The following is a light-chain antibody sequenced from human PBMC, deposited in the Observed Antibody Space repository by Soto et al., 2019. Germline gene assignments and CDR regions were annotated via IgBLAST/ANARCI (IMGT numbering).Light chain of an antibody. J-gene: IGKJ3*01. CDR2: GAS. CDR1: QSVSSN. CDR3: QQYNIWPRT. V-gene: IGKV3-15*01. Sequence: EIVMTQSPATLSVSPGERATLSCRPSQSVSSNLAWYQQKPGQAPRLLIYGASTRATGIPARFSGSGSGTKFTLTISSLQSEDFAVYYCQQYNIWPRTFGPGTKVDIK.